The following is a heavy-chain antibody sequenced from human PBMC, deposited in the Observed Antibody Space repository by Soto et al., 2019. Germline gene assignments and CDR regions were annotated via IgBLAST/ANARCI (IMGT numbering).Heavy chain of an antibody. CDR1: GFTFSSYA. CDR2: ISTNGGST. CDR3: VKGEYYHDSSGYYPFDY. V-gene: IGHV3-64D*06. D-gene: IGHD3-22*01. J-gene: IGHJ4*02. Sequence: PGGSLRLSCSASGFTFSSYAMHWVRQAPGKGLEYVSSISTNGGSTHYADSVKGRFTISRDNSKNTQYLQMSSLRADDTAVYYCVKGEYYHDSSGYYPFDYWGQGTLVTVSS.